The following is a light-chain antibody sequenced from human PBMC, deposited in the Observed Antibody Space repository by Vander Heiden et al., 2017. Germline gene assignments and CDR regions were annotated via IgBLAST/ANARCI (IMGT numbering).Light chain of an antibody. CDR3: QNWGTGDWV. CDR2: LNSDGSH. J-gene: IGLJ3*02. CDR1: SGHRSYA. V-gene: IGLV4-69*01. Sequence: QLVLTQSPSASASLGASVKLTCTPSSGHRSYAIAWHQPQPEKCPTVRMLLNSDGSHNKGEPSPDRVAGYSSGAAIAPTIAILQADDEDYYDAQNWGTGDWVFGGGTKLTVL.